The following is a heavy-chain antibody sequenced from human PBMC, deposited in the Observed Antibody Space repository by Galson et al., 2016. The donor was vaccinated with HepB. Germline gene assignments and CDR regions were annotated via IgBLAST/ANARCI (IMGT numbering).Heavy chain of an antibody. V-gene: IGHV3-23*01. J-gene: IGHJ6*02. CDR1: GFTFSGFA. D-gene: IGHD3-10*01. CDR3: AKGSTAVMSNYYHYALDV. CDR2: IGTAGNHR. Sequence: SLRLSCAASGFTFSGFAMSWVRQAPGKGLEWVSGIGTAGNHRYYADSVRGRFTISRDNSEDRLFLQIKGLRAEETGLYYCAKGSTAVMSNYYHYALDVWGQGTTVTVSS.